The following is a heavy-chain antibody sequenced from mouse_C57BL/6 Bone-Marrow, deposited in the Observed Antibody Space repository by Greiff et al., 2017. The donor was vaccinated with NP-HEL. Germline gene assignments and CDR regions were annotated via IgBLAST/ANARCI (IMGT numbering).Heavy chain of an antibody. J-gene: IGHJ2*01. Sequence: VQLKQSGPELVKPGASVKISCKASGYSFTDYNMNWVKQSNGKSLEWIGVINPNYGTTSYNQKFKGKATLTVDQSSSTAYMQLNSLTSEDSAVYYCFITTVVAYYFDYWGQGTTLTVSS. CDR1: GYSFTDYN. CDR2: INPNYGTT. CDR3: FITTVVAYYFDY. V-gene: IGHV1-39*01. D-gene: IGHD1-1*01.